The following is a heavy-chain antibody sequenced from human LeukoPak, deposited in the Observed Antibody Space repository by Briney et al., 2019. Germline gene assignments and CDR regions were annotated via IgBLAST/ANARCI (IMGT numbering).Heavy chain of an antibody. Sequence: GGSLRLSCAAPGLSFSIYGMHWVRQAPGKGLEWVAVISYDGSNKFYAESLKGRFTISRDNSKNTLYLQMNSLRAEDTAVYYCATDLGNSRSCPDRWGQGTLVTVSS. V-gene: IGHV3-30*03. J-gene: IGHJ4*02. CDR2: ISYDGSNK. CDR1: GLSFSIYG. D-gene: IGHD1/OR15-1a*01. CDR3: ATDLGNSRSCPDR.